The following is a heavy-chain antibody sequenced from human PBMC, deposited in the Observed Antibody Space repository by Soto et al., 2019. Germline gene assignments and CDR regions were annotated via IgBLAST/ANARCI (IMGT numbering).Heavy chain of an antibody. D-gene: IGHD3-22*01. CDR3: AREGGSYDSSGFLIRGAFDV. J-gene: IGHJ3*01. CDR2: INHSGST. Sequence: PSEPLSLTCAVYSGSFSGHYWSWIRQSPGKGLEWIGQINHSGSTTYNPSLKSRVTILADTSKNQFSLNLNSVTAADTAVYYCAREGGSYDSSGFLIRGAFDVWGPGALVTVSS. V-gene: IGHV4-34*09. CDR1: SGSFSGHY.